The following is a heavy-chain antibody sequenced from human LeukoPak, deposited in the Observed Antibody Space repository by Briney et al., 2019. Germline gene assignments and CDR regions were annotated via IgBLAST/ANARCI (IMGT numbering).Heavy chain of an antibody. D-gene: IGHD2/OR15-2a*01. CDR3: ARERTTIVSGTTIGAY. CDR2: IKQDGSEK. CDR1: GFTFLSYW. V-gene: IGHV3-7*01. Sequence: GGSLRLSCAASGFTFLSYWMSWVRQAPGKGLEWVANIKQDGSEKYYVDSVKGRFTISRDNAKNSLYLQMNSLRAEDTAVYYCARERTTIVSGTTIGAYWGQGTLVTVSS. J-gene: IGHJ4*02.